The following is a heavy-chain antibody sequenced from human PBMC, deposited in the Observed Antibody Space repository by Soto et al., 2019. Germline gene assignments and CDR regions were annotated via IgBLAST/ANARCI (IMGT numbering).Heavy chain of an antibody. D-gene: IGHD5-12*01. CDR3: ARDGGGYKITLRYFDY. V-gene: IGHV3-30-3*01. J-gene: IGHJ4*02. CDR1: GFTFSIYA. CDR2: ISYDGSNK. Sequence: GGSLRLSCSASGFTFSIYAMHLVLQAPGKGLEWVAVISYDGSNKYYADSVKGRFTTSRDNSKNTLYLQMNSLRAEDTAVYYCARDGGGYKITLRYFDYWGQGTLVTVSS.